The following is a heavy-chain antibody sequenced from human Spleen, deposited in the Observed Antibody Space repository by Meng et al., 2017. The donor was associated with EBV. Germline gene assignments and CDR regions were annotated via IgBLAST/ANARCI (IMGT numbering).Heavy chain of an antibody. CDR2: IYHSGPT. Sequence: QLKLHEPGPALLKPSETLYLTFTIPGDSIGSASYFCGWIRQPPGKGLEWMGSIYHSGPTYPNPSIKSRVTISFDPSKNQFSLKLSSVTAADTAVYSCARHIGSVNLPFDYWGQGLLVTVSS. CDR1: GDSIGSASYF. D-gene: IGHD5/OR15-5a*01. CDR3: ARHIGSVNLPFDY. J-gene: IGHJ4*02. V-gene: IGHV4-39*01.